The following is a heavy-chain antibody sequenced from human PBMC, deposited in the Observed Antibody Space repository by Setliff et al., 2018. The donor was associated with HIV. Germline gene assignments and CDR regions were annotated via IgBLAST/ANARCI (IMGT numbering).Heavy chain of an antibody. CDR3: ARDRRYSPHYFDY. Sequence: LSLTCTVSGDSISTDYWTWIRQPPGKGLEWIGYIYNSASTSHNPSLKSRVTISVDTSKKQFSLKLSSVTAADTAVYYCARDRRYSPHYFDYWGQGTLVTVSS. J-gene: IGHJ4*02. CDR2: IYNSAST. V-gene: IGHV4-4*09. CDR1: GDSISTDY. D-gene: IGHD1-26*01.